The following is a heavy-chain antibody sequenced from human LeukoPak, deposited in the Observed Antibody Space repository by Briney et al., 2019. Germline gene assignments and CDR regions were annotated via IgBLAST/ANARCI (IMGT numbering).Heavy chain of an antibody. J-gene: IGHJ3*02. CDR1: GYSISSGYY. V-gene: IGHV4-38-2*02. D-gene: IGHD3-10*01. Sequence: KPSETLSLTCAVSGYSISSGYYWGWIRQPPGKGLEWVGSIYHSGSTYYNPSLKSRVTISVDTSKNQFSLKLSSVTAADTAVYYCARDLRWFGSNDAFDIWGQGTMVTVSS. CDR3: ARDLRWFGSNDAFDI. CDR2: IYHSGST.